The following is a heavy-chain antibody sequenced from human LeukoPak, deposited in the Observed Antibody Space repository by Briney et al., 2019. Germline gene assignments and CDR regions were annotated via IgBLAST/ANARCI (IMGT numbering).Heavy chain of an antibody. V-gene: IGHV1-2*02. CDR2: INPNSGGT. Sequence: ASVKVSCKASGGTFSSYAISWVRQAPGQGLEWMGWINPNSGGTNYAQKFQGRVTMTGDTSISTAYMELSRLRSDDTAVYYCARAYCSSTSCYTAGYWGQGTLVTVSS. D-gene: IGHD2-2*02. CDR1: GGTFSSYA. CDR3: ARAYCSSTSCYTAGY. J-gene: IGHJ4*02.